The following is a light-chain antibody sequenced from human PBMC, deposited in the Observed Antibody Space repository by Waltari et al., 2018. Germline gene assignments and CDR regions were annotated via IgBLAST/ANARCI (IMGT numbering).Light chain of an antibody. Sequence: EIVVTQSPATLSLSPGERVTLSCRASQILTNNFAWFQQRPGQAHRLLIYNASTRATDIPARFSGSGSGTEFTLTINSLQSEDLAIYYCQVRTSWLWTFGQGTKV. CDR2: NAS. V-gene: IGKV3-15*01. CDR3: QVRTSWLWT. J-gene: IGKJ1*01. CDR1: QILTNN.